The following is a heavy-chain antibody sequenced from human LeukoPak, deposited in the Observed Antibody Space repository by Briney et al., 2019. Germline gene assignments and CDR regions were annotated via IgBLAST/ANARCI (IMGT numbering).Heavy chain of an antibody. CDR1: GFTFSSYW. CDR3: ARLYSSGSPDY. D-gene: IGHD6-19*01. J-gene: IGHJ4*02. CDR2: INSDGSST. V-gene: IGHV3-74*01. Sequence: PGGSLRLSCAASGFTFSSYWMHWVRQTPGKGLVWVSHINSDGSSTSYADPVKGRFTISRDNAKNTLYLQMNSLRAEDTAVYYCARLYSSGSPDYWGQGTLVTVSS.